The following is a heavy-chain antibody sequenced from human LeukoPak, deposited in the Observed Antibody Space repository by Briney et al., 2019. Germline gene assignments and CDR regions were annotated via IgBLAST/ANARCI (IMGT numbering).Heavy chain of an antibody. Sequence: SVKVSCKASGYTFTSYYMHWVRQAPGQGLEGMGGIIPIFGTANYAQKFQGRVTITADKSTSTAYMELSSLRSEDTAVYYCARRNRDYYGSGSFDYWGQGTLVTVSS. V-gene: IGHV1-69*06. D-gene: IGHD3-10*01. CDR1: GYTFTSYY. J-gene: IGHJ4*02. CDR3: ARRNRDYYGSGSFDY. CDR2: IIPIFGTA.